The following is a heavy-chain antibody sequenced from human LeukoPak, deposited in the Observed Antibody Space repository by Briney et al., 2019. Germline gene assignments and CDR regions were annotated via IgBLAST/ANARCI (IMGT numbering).Heavy chain of an antibody. V-gene: IGHV4-39*07. Sequence: PSETLSLTCTVSGGSISSSSYYWGWIRQPPGKGLEWIGSIYYSGSTYYNPSLKSRVTISVDTSKNQFSLKLTSVTAADTAVYYCARGDSSGHPAFDYWGQGTLVTVSS. D-gene: IGHD3-22*01. CDR3: ARGDSSGHPAFDY. CDR1: GGSISSSSYY. CDR2: IYYSGST. J-gene: IGHJ4*02.